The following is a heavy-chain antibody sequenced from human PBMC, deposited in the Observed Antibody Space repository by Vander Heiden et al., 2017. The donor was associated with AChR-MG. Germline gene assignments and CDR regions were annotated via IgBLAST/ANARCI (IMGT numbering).Heavy chain of an antibody. D-gene: IGHD2-21*02. Sequence: EVQLVESGGGLVKPGGSLRLSCAAFGFTFSTYGMNWVRQAPGKGLEWVSSISSSSSYIYYADSVKGRFTISRDNAKNSLYLQMNSLRAEDTAVYYCARDSYCGGDCPLGYFDYWGHGTLVTVSS. J-gene: IGHJ4*01. CDR3: ARDSYCGGDCPLGYFDY. V-gene: IGHV3-21*01. CDR2: ISSSSSYI. CDR1: GFTFSTYG.